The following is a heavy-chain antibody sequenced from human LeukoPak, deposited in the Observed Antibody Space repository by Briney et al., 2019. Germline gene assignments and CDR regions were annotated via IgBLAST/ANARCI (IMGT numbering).Heavy chain of an antibody. J-gene: IGHJ6*03. CDR1: GGSISSYY. Sequence: SETLSLTCTVSGGSISSYYWSWIRQPPGRGLEWIGYIYYSGSTNYNPSLKSRVTISVDTSKNQFSLKLSSVTAADTAVYYCARTVTDYYYYYMDVWGKGTTVTVSS. D-gene: IGHD4-11*01. CDR2: IYYSGST. V-gene: IGHV4-59*01. CDR3: ARTVTDYYYYYMDV.